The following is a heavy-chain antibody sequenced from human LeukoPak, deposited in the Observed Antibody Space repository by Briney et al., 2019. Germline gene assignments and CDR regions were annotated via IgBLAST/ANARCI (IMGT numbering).Heavy chain of an antibody. CDR3: ARDLPGYDSSGYYFFDY. D-gene: IGHD3-22*01. CDR1: GYTFTSYG. Sequence: ASVKVSCKASGYTFTSYGISWVRQAPGQGLEWMGWISAYNGNTNYAQKLQGRVTMTTDTSTSTAYMELRSLRSDDTAVYYCARDLPGYDSSGYYFFDYWGQGTLVTVSS. J-gene: IGHJ4*02. CDR2: ISAYNGNT. V-gene: IGHV1-18*01.